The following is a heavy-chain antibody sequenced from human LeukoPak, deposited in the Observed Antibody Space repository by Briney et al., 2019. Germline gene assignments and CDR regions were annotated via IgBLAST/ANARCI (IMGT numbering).Heavy chain of an antibody. CDR1: GFTFSSYA. CDR3: ARDRAVKARIGGMDV. V-gene: IGHV3-21*06. Sequence: PGGSLRLSCAASGFTFSSYAMSWVRQAPGKGLEWVSYISESSSHTYNADSVKGRFTISRDNAKNSLYLQMNSLGVEDTGIYYCARDRAVKARIGGMDVWGQGTTVIVSS. D-gene: IGHD4-4*01. CDR2: ISESSSHT. J-gene: IGHJ6*02.